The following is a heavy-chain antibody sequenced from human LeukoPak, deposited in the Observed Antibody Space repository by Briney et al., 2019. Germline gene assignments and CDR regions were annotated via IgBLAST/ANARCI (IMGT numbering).Heavy chain of an antibody. CDR1: GGSFRGYY. CDR3: ASWKSEKDYGDYGEAFDI. CDR2: INHSGIT. Sequence: SEALSLTCALYGGSFRGYYWSCIRQPPGKGLEWSGEINHSGITNYKPSLKRRVIISVDTSKNQFSLKLSSVTAAATAVYYCASWKSEKDYGDYGEAFDIWGQGTMVTVSS. J-gene: IGHJ3*02. V-gene: IGHV4-34*01. D-gene: IGHD4-17*01.